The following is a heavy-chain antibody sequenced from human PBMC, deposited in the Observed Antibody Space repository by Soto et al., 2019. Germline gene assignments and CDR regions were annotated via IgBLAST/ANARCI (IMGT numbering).Heavy chain of an antibody. V-gene: IGHV1-18*01. Sequence: ASVKVSCKASGYTFTSYGISWVRQAPGQGLEWMGWISAYNGNTNYAQKLQGRVTMTTDTSTSTAYMELRSLRSDDTAVYYCASSSSGWYVRDYFDYWGEGTLVTVS. J-gene: IGHJ4*02. D-gene: IGHD6-19*01. CDR1: GYTFTSYG. CDR3: ASSSSGWYVRDYFDY. CDR2: ISAYNGNT.